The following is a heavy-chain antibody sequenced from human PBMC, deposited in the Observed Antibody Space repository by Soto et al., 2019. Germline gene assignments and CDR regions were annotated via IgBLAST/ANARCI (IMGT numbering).Heavy chain of an antibody. CDR1: GDPISRYN. D-gene: IGHD6-19*01. Sequence: QVQLQESGPGLVKPSETLSLSCTVSGDPISRYNWSWIRQTPGKGLEWIGYVPNSGSTTYKPSIKSRVTISIDTSRKQFSLRLRSVTAADTAFFYCTGDRNNRVWYKYWGQGTLVTVSS. CDR3: TGDRNNRVWYKY. J-gene: IGHJ4*02. CDR2: VPNSGST. V-gene: IGHV4-59*01.